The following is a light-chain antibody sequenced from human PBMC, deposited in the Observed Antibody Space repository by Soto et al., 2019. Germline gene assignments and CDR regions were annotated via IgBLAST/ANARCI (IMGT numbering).Light chain of an antibody. Sequence: DIQMTQSPSTLSASVGDRVTITCRATQSISTRLAWYEQKSGKAPHVLIYGASTLQSGVPSRFSGSGSGTDYTLTISSLQPEDFATYDCQQSYRTPTFGQGTRLEIK. CDR2: GAS. J-gene: IGKJ5*01. CDR3: QQSYRTPT. V-gene: IGKV1-39*01. CDR1: QSISTR.